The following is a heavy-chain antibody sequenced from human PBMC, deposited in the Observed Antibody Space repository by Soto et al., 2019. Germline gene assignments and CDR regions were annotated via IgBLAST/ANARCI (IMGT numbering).Heavy chain of an antibody. CDR1: GLRFSNYG. D-gene: IGHD3-3*01. CDR2: ISGNGDST. Sequence: GGSLRLSCEVAGLRFSNYGMSWVRQAPGKGLEWVSGISGNGDSTYYIDSVKGRFTMSRENSKNTLYLQMNSLTAEDTAVYYCAKESILDYLLYPNRDALEIWGQGTMVTVSS. J-gene: IGHJ3*02. V-gene: IGHV3-23*01. CDR3: AKESILDYLLYPNRDALEI.